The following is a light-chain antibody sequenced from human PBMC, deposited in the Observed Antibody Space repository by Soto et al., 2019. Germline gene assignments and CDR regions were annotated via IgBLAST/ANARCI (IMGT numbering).Light chain of an antibody. CDR1: SSDVGRYNY. CDR2: EVS. V-gene: IGLV2-14*01. J-gene: IGLJ1*01. CDR3: ISYTNSPRGV. Sequence: QSALTQPASVSGSPGQSITISCTGTSSDVGRYNYVSWYQQHPGKAPKLLISEVSNRPSGVSNRFSGSKSANTASLTISGPQAKDGADNYCISYTNSPRGVFGTGTKVT.